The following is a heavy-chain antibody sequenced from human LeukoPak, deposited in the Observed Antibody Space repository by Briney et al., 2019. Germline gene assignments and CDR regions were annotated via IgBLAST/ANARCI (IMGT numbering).Heavy chain of an antibody. D-gene: IGHD7-27*01. CDR1: GGSISNYF. Sequence: SEPLSLTCSVSGGSISNYFWTWIRQPPGKGLEWIGYIYSSGSTYYNPSLKSRVTISVDTSKNRFSLKLSTVTAADTAVYYRARRPTGDPKFDYWGQGTLVTVSS. V-gene: IGHV4-59*08. CDR2: IYSSGST. J-gene: IGHJ4*02. CDR3: ARRPTGDPKFDY.